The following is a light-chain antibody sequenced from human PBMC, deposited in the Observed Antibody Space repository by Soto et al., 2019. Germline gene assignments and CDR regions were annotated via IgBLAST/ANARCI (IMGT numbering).Light chain of an antibody. CDR3: QSYDSSLGGFYV. CDR1: NSNIGPGSV. V-gene: IGLV1-40*01. J-gene: IGLJ1*01. Sequence: QSVLTQPPSVSGAPGQRITVSCTWNNSNIGPGSVVHWYQFLPGTAPKLLISGNNIRPSGVPDRFSGSKSDTSASLAITGLQPEDEADYYCQSYDSSLGGFYVFGTGTKLTVL. CDR2: GNN.